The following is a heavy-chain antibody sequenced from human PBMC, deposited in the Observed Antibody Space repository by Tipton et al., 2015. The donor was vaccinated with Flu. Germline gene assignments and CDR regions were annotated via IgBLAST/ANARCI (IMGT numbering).Heavy chain of an antibody. CDR1: GGSLSSFY. CDR2: IYSSGTT. Sequence: TLSLTCTVSGGSLSSFYWSWIRQPAGKGLEWIGRIYSSGTTNFNASLKSRLTMSVDASKKQFSLTLSSVTAADTAVYYCARDLWNDRRAYYYYGVDVWGQGTTVTVSS. D-gene: IGHD1-1*01. V-gene: IGHV4-4*07. J-gene: IGHJ6*02. CDR3: ARDLWNDRRAYYYYGVDV.